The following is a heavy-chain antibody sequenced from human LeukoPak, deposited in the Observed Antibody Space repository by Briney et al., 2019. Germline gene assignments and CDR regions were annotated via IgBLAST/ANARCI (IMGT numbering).Heavy chain of an antibody. Sequence: PSETLSLTCTVSGGSISSYYWSWIRQPPGKGLEWIGYMYYSGSTNYNPSPKSRVTISVDTSKNQFSLKLSSVTAADTAVYYCARHSGSFYDFDSWGQGTLVTVSS. CDR2: MYYSGST. D-gene: IGHD1-26*01. V-gene: IGHV4-59*08. CDR1: GGSISSYY. J-gene: IGHJ4*02. CDR3: ARHSGSFYDFDS.